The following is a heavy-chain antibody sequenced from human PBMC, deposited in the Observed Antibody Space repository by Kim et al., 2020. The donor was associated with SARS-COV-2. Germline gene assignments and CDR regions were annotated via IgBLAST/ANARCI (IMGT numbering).Heavy chain of an antibody. CDR3: ARDRHCSGGSCYANGEFDY. D-gene: IGHD2-15*01. Sequence: GRFTISRDNAKNSLYLQMNSLRDEDTAVYYCARDRHCSGGSCYANGEFDYWGQGTLVTVSS. V-gene: IGHV3-48*02. J-gene: IGHJ4*02.